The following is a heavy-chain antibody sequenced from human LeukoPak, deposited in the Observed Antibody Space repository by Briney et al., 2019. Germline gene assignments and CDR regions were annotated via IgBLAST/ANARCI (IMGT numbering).Heavy chain of an antibody. CDR1: GYTFTSYA. CDR2: INAGNGNT. J-gene: IGHJ4*02. CDR3: ARNHDSSLIDY. D-gene: IGHD3-22*01. V-gene: IGHV1-3*01. Sequence: ASVKVSCKASGYTFTSYAMHWVRQAPGQRLEWMGWINAGNGNTKYSRKFQGRVTITRDTSASTAYMELSSLRSEDTAVYYCARNHDSSLIDYWGQGTLVTVSS.